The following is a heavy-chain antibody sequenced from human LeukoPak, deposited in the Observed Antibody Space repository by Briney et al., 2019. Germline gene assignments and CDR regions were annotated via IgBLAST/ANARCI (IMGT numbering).Heavy chain of an antibody. CDR1: GGSISSGSYY. CDR2: IYTSGST. Sequence: PSETLSLTCTVSGGSISSGSYYWSWIRQPAGKGLEWIGRIYTSGSTNYNPFLKSRVTISVDTSKNQFSLKLSSVTAADTAVYYCARRGPMGKLELSFDYWGQGTLVTVSS. J-gene: IGHJ4*02. D-gene: IGHD1-7*01. CDR3: ARRGPMGKLELSFDY. V-gene: IGHV4-61*02.